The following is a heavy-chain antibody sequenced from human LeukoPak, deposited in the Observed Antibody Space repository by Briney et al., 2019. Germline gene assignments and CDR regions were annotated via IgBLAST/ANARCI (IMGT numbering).Heavy chain of an antibody. CDR1: GFTFSSYA. CDR3: AKGGSYYFDY. Sequence: GGSLRLSCAASGFTFSSYAMSWVRQAPGKGLEWVSLISWDGGSIYYADSVKGRFTISRDNSKNSLYLQMNSLRTEDTALYYCAKGGSYYFDYWGQGTLVTVSS. V-gene: IGHV3-43*01. CDR2: ISWDGGSI. D-gene: IGHD3-10*01. J-gene: IGHJ4*02.